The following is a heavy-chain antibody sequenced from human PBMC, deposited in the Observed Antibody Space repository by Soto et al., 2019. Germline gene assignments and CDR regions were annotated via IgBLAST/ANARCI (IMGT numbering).Heavy chain of an antibody. CDR1: GGSISSGGYS. CDR2: IYHSGST. V-gene: IGHV4-30-2*05. D-gene: IGHD3-9*01. Sequence: SETLSLTCAVSGGSISSGGYSWSWIRQPPGKGLEWIGYIYHSGSTYYNPSLKSRVTISVDTSKNQFSLKLSSVTAADTAVYYCARERGEYVLRYSPYGMDVWGQGTTVTVSS. CDR3: ARERGEYVLRYSPYGMDV. J-gene: IGHJ6*02.